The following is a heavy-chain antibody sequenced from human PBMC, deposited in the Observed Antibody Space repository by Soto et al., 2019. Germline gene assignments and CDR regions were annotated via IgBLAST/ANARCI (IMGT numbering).Heavy chain of an antibody. CDR1: GGTFSSYA. V-gene: IGHV1-69*13. CDR2: IIPIFGTA. CDR3: ARELEQLVFTNWFDP. D-gene: IGHD6-13*01. J-gene: IGHJ5*02. Sequence: ASVKVSCKASGGTFSSYAISWVRRAPGQGLEWMGGIIPIFGTANYAQKFQGRVTITADESTSAAYMELSSLRSEDTAVYYCARELEQLVFTNWFDPWGQGTLVTVSS.